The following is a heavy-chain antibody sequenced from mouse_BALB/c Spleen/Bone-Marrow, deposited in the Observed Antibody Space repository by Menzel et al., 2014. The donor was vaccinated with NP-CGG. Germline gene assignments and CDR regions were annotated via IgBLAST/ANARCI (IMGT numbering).Heavy chain of an antibody. CDR3: ARGDYYRSPMDY. V-gene: IGHV1S56*01. CDR2: IYPGNVNT. Sequence: VKLMESGPELVKPGSSVRISCKASGYTSTSYYIHWVKQRPGQGLEWIGWIYPGNVNTNYNEKFEDKATLTADKSSSTAYMHLSSLTSEDSAVYFCARGDYYRSPMDYWGQGTSVTVSS. J-gene: IGHJ4*01. CDR1: GYTSTSYY. D-gene: IGHD2-14*01.